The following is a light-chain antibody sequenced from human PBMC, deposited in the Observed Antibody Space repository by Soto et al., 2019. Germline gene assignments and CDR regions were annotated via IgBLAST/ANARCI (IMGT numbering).Light chain of an antibody. CDR3: QVYNRYSLT. CDR1: QSISSW. CDR2: DAS. Sequence: DIQMTQSPSTLSASVGDRVTITCRASQSISSWLAWYQQKPGKAPKLLIYDASSFESGVPSRLSGSGSDTEFTLTINNLQPDDFATYHCQVYNRYSLTFCGGTKVEIK. J-gene: IGKJ4*01. V-gene: IGKV1-5*01.